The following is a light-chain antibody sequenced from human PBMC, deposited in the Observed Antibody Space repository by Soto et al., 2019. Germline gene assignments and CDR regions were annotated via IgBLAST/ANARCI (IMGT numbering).Light chain of an antibody. Sequence: QSALTQPASVSGSPGQSITISCTGTSSDVGGYNYVSWYQQHPGKAPKLMIYEVSSRPSGVSNRFSGSKFGNTASLTISGLQAEDEADYYCSSYTSTSTLYVFGTGTKVTVL. V-gene: IGLV2-14*01. CDR2: EVS. CDR1: SSDVGGYNY. CDR3: SSYTSTSTLYV. J-gene: IGLJ1*01.